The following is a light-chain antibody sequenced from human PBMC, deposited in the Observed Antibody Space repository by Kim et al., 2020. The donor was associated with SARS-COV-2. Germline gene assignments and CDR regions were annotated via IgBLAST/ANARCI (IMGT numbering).Light chain of an antibody. CDR3: QTWGTGIRV. CDR2: LISDGSH. V-gene: IGLV4-69*01. J-gene: IGLJ3*02. Sequence: ASVKLTCTLSSGHSSYAIAWHQQQPEKGPRYLMKLISDGSHSKGDGIPDRFSGSSSGAERYLTISSLQSEDEADYYCQTWGTGIRVFGGGTKVTVL. CDR1: SGHSSYA.